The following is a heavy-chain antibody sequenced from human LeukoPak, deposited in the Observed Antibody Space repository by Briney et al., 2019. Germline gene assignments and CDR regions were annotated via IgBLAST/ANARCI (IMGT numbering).Heavy chain of an antibody. Sequence: GGSLRLSCAASGFTFSSYEMNWVRQAPGKGLEWVSYISSSGSTIYYADSVKGRFTITRDNAKNSLYLQMNSLRAEDTAVYYCARDIVVVPAATWKDYYYYGMDVWGQGTTVTVSS. D-gene: IGHD2-2*01. CDR1: GFTFSSYE. J-gene: IGHJ6*02. V-gene: IGHV3-48*03. CDR3: ARDIVVVPAATWKDYYYYGMDV. CDR2: ISSSGSTI.